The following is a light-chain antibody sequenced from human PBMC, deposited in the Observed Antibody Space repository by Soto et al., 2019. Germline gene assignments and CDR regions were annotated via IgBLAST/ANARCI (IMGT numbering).Light chain of an antibody. CDR2: ATS. V-gene: IGKV1-27*01. CDR1: EDIGHF. J-gene: IGKJ5*01. CDR3: QQYGSSPLIT. Sequence: DIQMAQSPSSLSASVGDTVTLTCRASEDIGHFLAWYQQRPGTVPKLLIYATSRLQPGGPSRFSGSGSGTDFTLIFSRLEPEDFAVYHCQQYGSSPLITFGQGTRLEIK.